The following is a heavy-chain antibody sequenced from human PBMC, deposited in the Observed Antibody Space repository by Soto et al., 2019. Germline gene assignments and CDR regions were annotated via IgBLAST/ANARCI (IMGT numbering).Heavy chain of an antibody. CDR2: IYYSGST. CDR3: TTDFVVVPAAQHYYGVDV. V-gene: IGHV4-59*12. Sequence: PSETLSLTCTVSGGSISSYYWSWIRQPPGKGLEWIGYIYYSGSTNYNPSLKSRVTISKNTLYLQMNSLKTEDTAVYYCTTDFVVVPAAQHYYGVDVWGQGTTVTVSS. D-gene: IGHD2-2*01. CDR1: GGSISSYY. J-gene: IGHJ6*02.